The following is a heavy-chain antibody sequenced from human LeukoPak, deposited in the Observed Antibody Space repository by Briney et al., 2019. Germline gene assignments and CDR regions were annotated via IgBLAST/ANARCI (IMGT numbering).Heavy chain of an antibody. V-gene: IGHV3-13*01. J-gene: IGHJ6*02. CDR2: IGTAGDT. D-gene: IGHD4-17*01. Sequence: GGSLRLSCAASGFTFSSYDMHWVRQATGKGLEWVSAIGTAGDTYYPGSVKGRFTISRENAKNSLYLQMNSLRAGDTAVYYCARGGDYGAPYGMDVWGQGTTVTVSS. CDR3: ARGGDYGAPYGMDV. CDR1: GFTFSSYD.